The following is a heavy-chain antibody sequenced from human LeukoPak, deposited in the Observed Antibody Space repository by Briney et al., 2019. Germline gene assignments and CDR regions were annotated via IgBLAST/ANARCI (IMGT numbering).Heavy chain of an antibody. CDR1: EFTFDNYA. J-gene: IGHJ4*02. CDR3: AGGQPNWGFDF. D-gene: IGHD7-27*01. CDR2: ISGSGYYS. V-gene: IGHV3-23*01. Sequence: GGSLRLSCAASEFTFDNYAMSWVRQAPGKGLEWVSVISGSGYYSYYADSVKGRFTVSRDNSKTTLYLQMNSLRADDTAVYYCAGGQPNWGFDFWGQGTLVTVSS.